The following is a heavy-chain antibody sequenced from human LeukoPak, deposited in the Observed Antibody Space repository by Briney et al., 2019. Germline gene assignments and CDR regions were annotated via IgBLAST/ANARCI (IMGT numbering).Heavy chain of an antibody. CDR1: GFTFSTYG. J-gene: IGHJ3*02. CDR2: IYSGGST. Sequence: GGSLRLSCAASGFTFSTYGMSWVRQAPGKGLEWVSVIYSGGSTYYADSVKGRFTISRHNSKNTLYLQMNSLRAEDTAVYYCAREGSSETVDIWGQGTMVTVSS. CDR3: AREGSSETVDI. D-gene: IGHD3-10*01. V-gene: IGHV3-53*04.